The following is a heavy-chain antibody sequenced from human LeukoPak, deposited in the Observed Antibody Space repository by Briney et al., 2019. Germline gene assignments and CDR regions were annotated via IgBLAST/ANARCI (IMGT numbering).Heavy chain of an antibody. CDR1: GFTFSSYS. V-gene: IGHV3-21*01. J-gene: IGHJ6*03. Sequence: GGSLRLSCTASGFTFSSYSLNWVRQAPGKGLEWVSSVSTGSNYIYYADSVKGRFTISRDNDKNSLYLQMNSLRAEDTAVYYCARFYYYYYYMDVWGKGTTVTVSS. CDR3: ARFYYYYYYMDV. CDR2: VSTGSNYI.